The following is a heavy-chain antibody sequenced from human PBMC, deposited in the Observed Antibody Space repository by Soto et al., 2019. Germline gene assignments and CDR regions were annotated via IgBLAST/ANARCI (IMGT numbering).Heavy chain of an antibody. V-gene: IGHV1-8*02. Sequence: ASVKVSCKASGGTFSSYAISWVRQAPGQGLEWMGGIIPIFGNTGYAQKFQGRVTMTRNTSISTAYMELSSLRSEDTAVYYCARGGYYDFWSGYYATYYYGMDVWGQGTTVTVSS. CDR1: GGTFSSYA. CDR2: IIPIFGNT. D-gene: IGHD3-3*01. CDR3: ARGGYYDFWSGYYATYYYGMDV. J-gene: IGHJ6*02.